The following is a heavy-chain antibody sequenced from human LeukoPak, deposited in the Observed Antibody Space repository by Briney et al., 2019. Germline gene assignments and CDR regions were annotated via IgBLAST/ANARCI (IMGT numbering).Heavy chain of an antibody. CDR2: IKQDGSEK. Sequence: TGGSLRLSCAASGFTFSSYGMSWVRQAPGKGLEWVANIKQDGSEKYYVDSVKGRFTISRGNAKNSLYLQMNSLRVEDTAVYYCARDESGDNDAFDIWGQGTMVTVSS. CDR1: GFTFSSYG. D-gene: IGHD2-21*01. CDR3: ARDESGDNDAFDI. V-gene: IGHV3-7*01. J-gene: IGHJ3*02.